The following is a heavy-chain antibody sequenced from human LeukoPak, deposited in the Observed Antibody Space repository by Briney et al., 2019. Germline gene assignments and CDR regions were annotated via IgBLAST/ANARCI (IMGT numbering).Heavy chain of an antibody. Sequence: ASVKVSCKASGYTFTCYYIHWVRQAPGQGLEWMGWINPNSGGTKYAEKFQGRVPMTRDTSISTAYMGLSRLRSDDTAVYYCAKGRVVAGTKSLTYNWFDPWGQGTLVTVSS. D-gene: IGHD6-19*01. J-gene: IGHJ5*02. V-gene: IGHV1-2*02. CDR2: INPNSGGT. CDR1: GYTFTCYY. CDR3: AKGRVVAGTKSLTYNWFDP.